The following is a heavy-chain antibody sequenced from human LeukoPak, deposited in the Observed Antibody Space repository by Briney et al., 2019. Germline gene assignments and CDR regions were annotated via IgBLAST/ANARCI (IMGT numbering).Heavy chain of an antibody. CDR2: ISAYNGNT. D-gene: IGHD3-10*01. J-gene: IGHJ4*02. CDR3: ARDLGYYGSGSYPGD. Sequence: ASVKVSCQASGYTFTSYGISWVRQAPGQGLEWMGWISAYNGNTNYAQKLQGRVTMTTDTSTSTAYMELRSLRSDDTAVYYCARDLGYYGSGSYPGDWGQGTLVTVSS. V-gene: IGHV1-18*01. CDR1: GYTFTSYG.